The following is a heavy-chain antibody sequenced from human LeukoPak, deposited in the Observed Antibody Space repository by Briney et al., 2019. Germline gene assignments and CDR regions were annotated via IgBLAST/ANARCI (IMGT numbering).Heavy chain of an antibody. CDR1: GFTFSSYG. D-gene: IGHD3-10*01. CDR2: ISGSGGST. Sequence: QSGGSLRLSCAASGFTFSSYGMSWVRQAPGKGLEWVSAISGSGGSTYYADSVKGRFTISRDNSKNTLYLQMNSLRAEDTAVYYCAKWARGHYYGSGMSDNWFDPWGQGTLVTVSS. V-gene: IGHV3-23*01. J-gene: IGHJ5*02. CDR3: AKWARGHYYGSGMSDNWFDP.